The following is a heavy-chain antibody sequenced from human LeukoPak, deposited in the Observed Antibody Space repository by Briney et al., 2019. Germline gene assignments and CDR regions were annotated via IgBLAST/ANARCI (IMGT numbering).Heavy chain of an antibody. D-gene: IGHD5-12*01. CDR3: VRGGYRGFDYEY. CDR1: GFTFSTYS. V-gene: IGHV3-21*01. J-gene: IGHJ4*02. CDR2: ISPDSNYK. Sequence: GWSLRPSCAASGFTFSTYSMNWLRLAPGKRLEWVSSISPDSNYKYYVDSVKGRFTISRDNAKSSLYLQMNSLRAEDTAVYYCVRGGYRGFDYEYWGQGTLVTVSS.